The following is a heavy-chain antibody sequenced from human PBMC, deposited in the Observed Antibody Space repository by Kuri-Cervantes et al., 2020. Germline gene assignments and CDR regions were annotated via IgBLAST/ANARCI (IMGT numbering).Heavy chain of an antibody. Sequence: SETLSLTCSVSGGSISSGDFYWSWIRQPPGKGLECIGYIYDRGNTHYNPSLKSRVIMSVDMSKNQFSLKLSSVTAADTAVYYCARRHCSGGRCYSSYFDYWGQGTLVTVSS. V-gene: IGHV4-30-4*01. CDR1: GGSISSGDFY. CDR2: IYDRGNT. D-gene: IGHD2-15*01. J-gene: IGHJ4*02. CDR3: ARRHCSGGRCYSSYFDY.